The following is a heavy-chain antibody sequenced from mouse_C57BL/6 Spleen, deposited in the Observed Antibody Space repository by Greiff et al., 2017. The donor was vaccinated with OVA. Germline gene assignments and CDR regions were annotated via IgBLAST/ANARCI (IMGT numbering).Heavy chain of an antibody. Sequence: EVKSVESGGDLVKPGGSLKLSCAASGFTFSSYGMSWVRQTPDKRLEWVATISSGGSYTYYPDSVKGRFTISRDNAKNTLYLQMSSLKSEDTAMYYCASGYDYWGQGTTLTVSS. CDR2: ISSGGSYT. D-gene: IGHD2-2*01. V-gene: IGHV5-6*01. CDR3: ASGYDY. CDR1: GFTFSSYG. J-gene: IGHJ2*01.